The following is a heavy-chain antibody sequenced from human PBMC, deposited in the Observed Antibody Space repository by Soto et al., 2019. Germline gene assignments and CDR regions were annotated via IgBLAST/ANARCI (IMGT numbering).Heavy chain of an antibody. CDR2: VSGDASNT. J-gene: IGHJ4*02. CDR3: ARDVRASGEMFDY. V-gene: IGHV3-23*01. CDR1: GFTFTNYG. D-gene: IGHD4-17*01. Sequence: GGSLRLSCAASGFTFTNYGLSWVRQAPGKGLDWVATVSGDASNTHYADSVKGRFTISRDNSKSILFLQMKSLRVEDTAIYYCARDVRASGEMFDYWGQGTQATVSS.